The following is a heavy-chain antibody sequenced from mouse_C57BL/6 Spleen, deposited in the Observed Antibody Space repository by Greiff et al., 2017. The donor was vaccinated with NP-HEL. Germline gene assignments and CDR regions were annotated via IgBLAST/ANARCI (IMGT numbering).Heavy chain of an antibody. CDR3: ARAWEGYLDY. J-gene: IGHJ2*01. CDR1: GYTFTNYW. V-gene: IGHV1-63*01. D-gene: IGHD4-1*01. CDR2: IYPGGGYT. Sequence: VQLQQSGAELVRPGTSVKMSCKASGYTFTNYWIGWAKQRPGHGLEWIGDIYPGGGYTNYNEKFKGKATLTADKSSSTAYMQFSSLTSEDSAIYYCARAWEGYLDYWGQGTTLTVSS.